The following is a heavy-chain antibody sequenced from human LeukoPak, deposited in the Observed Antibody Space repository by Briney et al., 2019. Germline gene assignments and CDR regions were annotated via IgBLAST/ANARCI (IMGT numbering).Heavy chain of an antibody. Sequence: ASVKVSCKASGYTFTSYGISWVRQAPGQGLEWMGWISAYNGNTNYAQKLQGRVTMTTDTSTSTAHMELRSLRSDDTAVYYCARDLLRITIFGVVTRPRGFDPWGQGTLVTVSS. CDR1: GYTFTSYG. CDR2: ISAYNGNT. D-gene: IGHD3-3*01. V-gene: IGHV1-18*01. J-gene: IGHJ5*02. CDR3: ARDLLRITIFGVVTRPRGFDP.